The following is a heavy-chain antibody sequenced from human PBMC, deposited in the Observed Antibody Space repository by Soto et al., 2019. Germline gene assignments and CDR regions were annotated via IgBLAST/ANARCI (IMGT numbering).Heavy chain of an antibody. CDR2: INHSGST. Sequence: SETLSLTCAVYGGSFSGYYWSWIRQPPGKGLEWIGEINHSGSTNYNPSLKSRVTISVDTSKNQFSLKLSSVTAADTAVYYCASIYCSGGSCYSGRRWFDPWGQGTLVTVSS. V-gene: IGHV4-34*01. CDR3: ASIYCSGGSCYSGRRWFDP. CDR1: GGSFSGYY. D-gene: IGHD2-15*01. J-gene: IGHJ5*02.